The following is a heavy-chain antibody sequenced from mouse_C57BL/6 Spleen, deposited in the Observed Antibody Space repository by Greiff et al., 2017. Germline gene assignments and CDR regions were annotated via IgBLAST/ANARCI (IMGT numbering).Heavy chain of an antibody. J-gene: IGHJ3*01. CDR3: ARSLYGSSYECAY. CDR1: GFTFSDYG. V-gene: IGHV5-17*01. CDR2: ISSGSSTI. Sequence: DVKLVESGGGLVKPGGSLTLSCAASGFTFSDYGMHWVRQAPEKGLEWVAYISSGSSTIYYADTVKGRFTISRDNAKNTLFLQMTSLRSEDTAMYYCARSLYGSSYECAYWGQGTLVTVSA. D-gene: IGHD1-1*01.